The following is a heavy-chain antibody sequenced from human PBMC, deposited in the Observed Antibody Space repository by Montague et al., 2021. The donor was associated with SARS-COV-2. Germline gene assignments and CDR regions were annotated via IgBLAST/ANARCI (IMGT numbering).Heavy chain of an antibody. V-gene: IGHV4-59*01. Sequence: SETLSLTCTVSGGSISSYYWSWIRQPPGKGLEWIGYIYYSGSTNYNPSXXSRVTISVDTSKEQFSLRLSSVTAADTAMYYCARAGRVRFLEYGMDVWGQGTTVTVSS. CDR1: GGSISSYY. CDR3: ARAGRVRFLEYGMDV. CDR2: IYYSGST. J-gene: IGHJ6*02. D-gene: IGHD3-3*01.